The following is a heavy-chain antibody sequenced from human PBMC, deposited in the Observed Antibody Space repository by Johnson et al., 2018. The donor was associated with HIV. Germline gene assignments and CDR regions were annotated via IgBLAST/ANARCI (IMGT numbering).Heavy chain of an antibody. D-gene: IGHD3-10*01. CDR1: GFTFDDYA. V-gene: IGHV3-13*01. J-gene: IGHJ3*02. CDR3: ERGLLWFGELLEAFDI. Sequence: VQLVESGGGLVQPGRSLRLSCAASGFTFDDYAMHWVRQAPGKGLQWVSGIGTAGDTYYSGSVKGRFTISRENAKNSLYLQMNSLRTEDTAVYYCERGLLWFGELLEAFDIWGQGTMVTVSS. CDR2: IGTAGDT.